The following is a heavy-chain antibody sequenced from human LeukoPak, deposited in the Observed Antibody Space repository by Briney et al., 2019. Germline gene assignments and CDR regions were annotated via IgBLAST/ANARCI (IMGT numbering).Heavy chain of an antibody. Sequence: PSETLSLTCTVSGSSMSSDYYWGWIRQAPGKGLEWIGTISYTWNTYYNPSLKSRVTISVDTSKNQISLRLSSVTAADTAIYYCARGNSDRFPPYMDYWGQGILVIVSS. D-gene: IGHD2-21*01. CDR2: ISYTWNT. J-gene: IGHJ4*02. V-gene: IGHV4-38-2*02. CDR3: ARGNSDRFPPYMDY. CDR1: GSSMSSDYY.